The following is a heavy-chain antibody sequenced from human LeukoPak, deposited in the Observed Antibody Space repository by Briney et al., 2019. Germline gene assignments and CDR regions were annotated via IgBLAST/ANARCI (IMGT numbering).Heavy chain of an antibody. CDR3: AKMFFSAIRSPNSYYYGMDV. J-gene: IGHJ6*02. CDR1: GFTFSDYY. Sequence: GGSLRLSCAASGFTFSDYYMDWVRQAPGKGLEWVAVISYDGSNKYYADSVKGRFTISRDNSKNTLYLQMNSLRAEDTAVYYCAKMFFSAIRSPNSYYYGMDVWGQGTTVTVSS. D-gene: IGHD2-21*02. CDR2: ISYDGSNK. V-gene: IGHV3-30*18.